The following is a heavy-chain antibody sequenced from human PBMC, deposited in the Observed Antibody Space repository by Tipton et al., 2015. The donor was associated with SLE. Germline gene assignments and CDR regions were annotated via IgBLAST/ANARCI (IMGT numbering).Heavy chain of an antibody. CDR2: INHSGSI. J-gene: IGHJ6*03. CDR1: GGSFSGYY. Sequence: TLSLTCAVYGGSFSGYYWTWIRQPPGKGLEWIGEINHSGSIHYNPSLKSRVTISVDTSKKQLSLSLSSVTAADSAVYYCARGGDEQVPLYYYMDVWGKGTTVTVSS. CDR3: ARGGDEQVPLYYYMDV. D-gene: IGHD6-13*01. V-gene: IGHV4-34*01.